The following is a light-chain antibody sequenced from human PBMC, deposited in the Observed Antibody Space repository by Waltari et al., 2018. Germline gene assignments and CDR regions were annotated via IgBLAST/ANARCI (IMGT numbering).Light chain of an antibody. CDR3: QSYDSSARV. Sequence: NFMLTQPHSVSESPGKTVTISCTRSSGSIASKYVQWFQQRPGSAPTTVIYEDNQRPSGVPDRFSGSIDSSSNSASLTISGLKTEDEADYYCQSYDSSARVFGGGTKLTVL. J-gene: IGLJ2*01. CDR2: EDN. CDR1: SGSIASKY. V-gene: IGLV6-57*04.